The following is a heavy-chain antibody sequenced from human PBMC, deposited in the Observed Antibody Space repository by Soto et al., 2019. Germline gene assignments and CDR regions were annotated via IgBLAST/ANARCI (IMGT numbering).Heavy chain of an antibody. CDR2: IYYSGSA. CDR1: GGSISSYY. D-gene: IGHD3-10*01. CDR3: ARGAQYYYGSGSYYKGIVYYYYYMDV. Sequence: SETLSLTCTVSGGSISSYYWSWIRQPPGKGLEWIGYIYYSGSANYNPSLKSRVTISVDTSKNQFSLKLSSVTAADTAVYYCARGAQYYYGSGSYYKGIVYYYYYMDVWGKGTTVTVSS. J-gene: IGHJ6*03. V-gene: IGHV4-59*01.